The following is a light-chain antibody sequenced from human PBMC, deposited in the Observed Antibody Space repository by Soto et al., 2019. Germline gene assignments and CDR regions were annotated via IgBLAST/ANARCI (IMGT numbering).Light chain of an antibody. V-gene: IGLV4-60*02. CDR3: ETWDFTTLV. J-gene: IGLJ3*02. Sequence: QPVLTLSSSASASLGSSVKLTCTLSSGHSSYIIAWHQQQPGKAPRYLMKLEGSGSYNKGSGVPDRFSGSSSGADRYLTISSLQFEDEADYYCETWDFTTLVFGGGTKVTVL. CDR2: LEGSGSY. CDR1: SGHSSYI.